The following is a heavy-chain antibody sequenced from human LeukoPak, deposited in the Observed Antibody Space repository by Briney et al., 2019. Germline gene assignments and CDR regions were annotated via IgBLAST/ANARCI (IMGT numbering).Heavy chain of an antibody. V-gene: IGHV5-51*01. J-gene: IGHJ3*02. CDR1: CCSFTNYW. CDR3: ARFVAAGEGAFDI. CDR2: IYPGGSDP. D-gene: IGHD6-13*01. Sequence: GEWPQTSFCGSCCSFTNYWIGCLLRMPGKGQEWRGIIYPGGSDPSYSASFQGQVTITAGKSIIAVYMQWCSLKASDTAMYYCARFVAAGEGAFDIWGQGTMVTVSS.